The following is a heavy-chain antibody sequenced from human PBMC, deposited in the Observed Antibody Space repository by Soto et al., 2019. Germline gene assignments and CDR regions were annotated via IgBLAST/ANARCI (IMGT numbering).Heavy chain of an antibody. J-gene: IGHJ4*02. V-gene: IGHV1-8*01. CDR3: VRDSPIGSTFSGYDGIDY. Sequence: ASVKVSCKASGYIFTNYDINWVRQATGQGLEYMGWINPNSDNTGYAQKFKGRVTMTRNKSTSTAYMELNSLRSEDTAVYYCVRDSPIGSTFSGYDGIDYWGQGTLVTVSS. CDR2: INPNSDNT. CDR1: GYIFTNYD. D-gene: IGHD5-12*01.